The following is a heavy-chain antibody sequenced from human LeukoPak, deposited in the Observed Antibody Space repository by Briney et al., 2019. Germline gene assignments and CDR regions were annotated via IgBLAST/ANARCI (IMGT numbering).Heavy chain of an antibody. CDR3: AKPFGAGGD. CDR1: GFTFSSYG. D-gene: IGHD2-21*01. J-gene: IGHJ4*02. CDR2: ISYDGSNK. Sequence: GRSLRLSCAASGFTFSSYGMHWVRQAPGKGLEWVAAISYDGSNKYYADSVKGRFTISRDNSKNTVHLQMNNLRAEDTAVYFCAKPFGAGGDWGQGTLVIVSS. V-gene: IGHV3-30*18.